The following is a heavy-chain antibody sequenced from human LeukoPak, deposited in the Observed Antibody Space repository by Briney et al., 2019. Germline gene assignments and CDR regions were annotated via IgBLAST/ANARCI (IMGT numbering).Heavy chain of an antibody. Sequence: ETPSLTRALHGXSTTITTYYCDSTRHPPGNGMEWIGNSYGSVSTHYIPSLESRVTISVDTSKTQFSLKLNSVTAADTAVYYCATHSRAGSGGSENAFEIWGQGTMVTVSS. J-gene: IGHJ3*02. CDR3: ATHSRAGSGGSENAFEI. CDR1: GXSTTITTYY. D-gene: IGHD5-12*01. V-gene: IGHV4-39*01. CDR2: SYGSVST.